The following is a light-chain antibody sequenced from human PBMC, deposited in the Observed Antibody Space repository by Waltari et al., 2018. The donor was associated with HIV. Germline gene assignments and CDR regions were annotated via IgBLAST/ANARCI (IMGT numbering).Light chain of an antibody. CDR2: AAS. Sequence: MPQSPSSLSASVGDRVTITCRASQSISSYLNWYQQKPGKAPKVLIYAASSLQSGVPSRFSGSGSGTDFTLTISSLQPEDFATYYCQQSYSTPLTFGGGTKVEIK. V-gene: IGKV1-39*01. J-gene: IGKJ4*01. CDR3: QQSYSTPLT. CDR1: QSISSY.